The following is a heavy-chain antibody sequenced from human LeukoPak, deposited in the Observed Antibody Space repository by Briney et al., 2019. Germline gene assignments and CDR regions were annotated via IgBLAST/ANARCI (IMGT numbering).Heavy chain of an antibody. D-gene: IGHD4-17*01. V-gene: IGHV4-34*01. J-gene: IGHJ5*02. Sequence: PSETLSLTCAVYGGTFSGYYWSWIRQPPGKGLEWIGEINHSGSTNYNPSLKSRVTISVDTSKNQFSLKLSSVTAADTAVYYCAGGTVTSRRGWFDPWGQGTLVTVSS. CDR1: GGTFSGYY. CDR2: INHSGST. CDR3: AGGTVTSRRGWFDP.